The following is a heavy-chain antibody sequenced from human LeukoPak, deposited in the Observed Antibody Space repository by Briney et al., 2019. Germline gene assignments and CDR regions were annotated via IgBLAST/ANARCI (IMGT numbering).Heavy chain of an antibody. J-gene: IGHJ4*02. CDR3: ARGEIGYDYVWGSYRPRHYFDY. CDR2: VYFSGST. D-gene: IGHD3-16*02. V-gene: IGHV4-59*12. CDR1: GGSIYGFY. Sequence: PSETLSLTCTVSGGSIYGFYWSWIRQSPEKGLEWIGYVYFSGSTNYNPSPESRVTISVDTSKNQFSLKLSSVTAADTAVYYCARGEIGYDYVWGSYRPRHYFDYWGQGTLVTVSS.